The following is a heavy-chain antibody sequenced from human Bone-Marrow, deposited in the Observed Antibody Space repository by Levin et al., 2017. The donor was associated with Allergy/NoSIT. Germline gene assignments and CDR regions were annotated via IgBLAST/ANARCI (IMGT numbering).Heavy chain of an antibody. D-gene: IGHD6-13*01. CDR2: INPNSGGT. V-gene: IGHV1-2*02. CDR3: ARDVYSSSWYVSFNWFDP. J-gene: IGHJ5*02. Sequence: GGSLRLSCKASGYTFTGYYMHWVRQAPGQGLEWMGWINPNSGGTNYAQKFQGRVTMTRDTSISTAYMELSRLRSDDTAVYYCARDVYSSSWYVSFNWFDPWGQGTLVTVSS. CDR1: GYTFTGYY.